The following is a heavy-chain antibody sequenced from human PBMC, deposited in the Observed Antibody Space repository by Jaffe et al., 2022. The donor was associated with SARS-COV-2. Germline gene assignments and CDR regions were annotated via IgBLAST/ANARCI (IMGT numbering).Heavy chain of an antibody. J-gene: IGHJ1*01. Sequence: QVQLQESGPGLVKPSETLSLTCTVSGGSISTYYWSWIRQPPGKGLEWIGDIYYSGGTNYNPSLKSRVTISVDTSKNQFSLRLSSVTAADTAVYYCARATSTGWIYFQHWGQGALVTVSS. D-gene: IGHD2-2*01. CDR3: ARATSTGWIYFQH. V-gene: IGHV4-59*12. CDR2: IYYSGGT. CDR1: GGSISTYY.